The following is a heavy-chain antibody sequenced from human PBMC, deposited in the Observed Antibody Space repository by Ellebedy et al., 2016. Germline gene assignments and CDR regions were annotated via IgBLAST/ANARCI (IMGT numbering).Heavy chain of an antibody. Sequence: ASVKVSXXASGYTFTGYYMHWVRQAPGQGLEWMGWINPNSGGTNYAQKFQGRVTMTRDTSISTAYMELSRLESDDTAVYYCTKEQGPAVLISRDAFHIWGQGTMVAVAS. CDR3: TKEQGPAVLISRDAFHI. D-gene: IGHD2-2*01. V-gene: IGHV1-2*02. J-gene: IGHJ3*02. CDR1: GYTFTGYY. CDR2: INPNSGGT.